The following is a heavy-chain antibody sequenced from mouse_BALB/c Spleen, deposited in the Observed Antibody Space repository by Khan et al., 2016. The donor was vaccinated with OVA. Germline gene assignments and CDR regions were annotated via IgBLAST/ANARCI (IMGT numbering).Heavy chain of an antibody. J-gene: IGHJ2*01. CDR1: GFSFTSYS. V-gene: IGHV5-6-4*01. CDR2: ISSGGSYT. D-gene: IGHD1-1*01. CDR3: SRHRGYYGSNRSFDY. Sequence: EVELVESGGGLVRPGGSLKLSCAASGFSFTSYSMSWVRQTPEKRLEWVGTISSGGSYTYYPDSVKGRVTITRDKAKNTLYLQMSSLKSEDTAMYYCSRHRGYYGSNRSFDYWGQGTTLTVSS.